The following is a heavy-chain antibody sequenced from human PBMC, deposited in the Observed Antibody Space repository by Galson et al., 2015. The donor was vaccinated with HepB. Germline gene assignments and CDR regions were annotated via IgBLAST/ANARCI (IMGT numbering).Heavy chain of an antibody. CDR3: ARVSRGSSGWFHYFDY. Sequence: SVKVSCKASGYTFTSYGISWVRQAPGQGLEWMGWISAYNGNTNYAQKLQGRVTMTTDTSTSTAYMDLRSLRSDDTAVYYCARVSRGSSGWFHYFDYWGQGTLVTVSS. J-gene: IGHJ4*02. D-gene: IGHD6-19*01. CDR1: GYTFTSYG. V-gene: IGHV1-18*01. CDR2: ISAYNGNT.